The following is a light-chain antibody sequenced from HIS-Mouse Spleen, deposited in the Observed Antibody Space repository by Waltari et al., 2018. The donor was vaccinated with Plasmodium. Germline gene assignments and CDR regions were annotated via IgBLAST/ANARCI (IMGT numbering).Light chain of an antibody. CDR3: YSTDSSGNHRA. CDR1: ALPKKY. CDR2: GDS. V-gene: IGLV3-10*01. Sequence: SYELTQPPSVSVSPGQTARITCSGAALPKKYAYWYQQKSGQAPVLVIYGDSKRPSWFHGRVFGSSAVINANLTISGAQVEDEADYFCYSTDSSGNHRAFGGGTKLTVL. J-gene: IGLJ3*02.